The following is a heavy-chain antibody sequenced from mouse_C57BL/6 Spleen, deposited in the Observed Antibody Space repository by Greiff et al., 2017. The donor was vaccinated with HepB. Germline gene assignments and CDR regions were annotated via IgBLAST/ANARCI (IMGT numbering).Heavy chain of an antibody. CDR3: AKNLDSSGSYAMDY. CDR2: IWRGGST. CDR1: GFSLTSYG. V-gene: IGHV2-5*01. J-gene: IGHJ4*01. Sequence: VKLMESGPGLVQPSQSLSITCTVSGFSLTSYGVHWVRQSPGKGLEWLGVIWRGGSTDYNAAFMSRLSITKDNSKSQVFFKMNSLQADDTAIYYCAKNLDSSGSYAMDYWGQGTSVTVSS. D-gene: IGHD3-2*02.